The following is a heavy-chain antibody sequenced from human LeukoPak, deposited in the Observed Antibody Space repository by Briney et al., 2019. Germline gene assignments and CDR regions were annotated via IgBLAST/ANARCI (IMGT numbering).Heavy chain of an antibody. CDR3: ARDQDDILTGVNWFDP. J-gene: IGHJ5*02. CDR2: INPSGGST. Sequence: GASVKVSCKASGYTFTSHYMHWVRRAPGQGLEWMGIINPSGGSTSYAQKFQGRVTMTRDTSTSTVYMELSSLRSEDTAVYYCARDQDDILTGVNWFDPWGQGTLVTVSS. D-gene: IGHD3-9*01. CDR1: GYTFTSHY. V-gene: IGHV1-46*01.